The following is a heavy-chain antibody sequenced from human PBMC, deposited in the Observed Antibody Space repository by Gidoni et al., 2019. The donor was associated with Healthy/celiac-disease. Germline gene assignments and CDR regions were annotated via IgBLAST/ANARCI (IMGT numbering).Heavy chain of an antibody. CDR2: IWYDGSNK. J-gene: IGHJ6*02. CDR3: ARDGDYGTRMDV. Sequence: MGLEWVAVIWYDGSNKYYADSVKGRFTISRDNSKNTLYLQMNSLRAEDTAVYYCARDGDYGTRMDVWGQGTTVTVSS. D-gene: IGHD4-17*01. V-gene: IGHV3-33*01.